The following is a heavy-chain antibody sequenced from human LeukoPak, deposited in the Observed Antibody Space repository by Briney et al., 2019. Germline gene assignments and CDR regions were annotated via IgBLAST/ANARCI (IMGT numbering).Heavy chain of an antibody. CDR2: ISGSGGST. CDR3: GKDSSVRVLKTYYFDY. V-gene: IGHV3-23*01. CDR1: GFTFSSYA. D-gene: IGHD2/OR15-2a*01. Sequence: PGGSLRLSCAASGFTFSSYAMSWVRQAPGKGLEWVSAISGSGGSTYYADSVKGRFTISRDNSRNTLYLQMNSLRAEDTAVYYCGKDSSVRVLKTYYFDYWGQGTLVTVSS. J-gene: IGHJ4*02.